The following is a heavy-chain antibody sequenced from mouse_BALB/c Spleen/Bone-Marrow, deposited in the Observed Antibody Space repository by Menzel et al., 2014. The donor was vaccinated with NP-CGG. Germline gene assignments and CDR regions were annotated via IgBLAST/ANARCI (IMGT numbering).Heavy chain of an antibody. D-gene: IGHD2-4*01. Sequence: EVKLVESGGGLVKPGGSLKLSCAASGFTFSSYAMSWVRQTPEKRLEWVATISSGGSYTYYPDSVKGRFTISRDNAKNSLYLQMSSLRSEYTAMYYCARHGITRLLDYWGQGTTLTVSS. CDR3: ARHGITRLLDY. CDR1: GFTFSSYA. CDR2: ISSGGSYT. V-gene: IGHV5-9-3*01. J-gene: IGHJ2*01.